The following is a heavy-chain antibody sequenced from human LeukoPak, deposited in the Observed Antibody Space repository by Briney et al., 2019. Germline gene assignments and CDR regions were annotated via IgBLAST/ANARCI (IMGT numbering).Heavy chain of an antibody. CDR2: IYTGGGT. D-gene: IGHD2-21*02. J-gene: IGHJ4*02. Sequence: GGSLRLSCAASGFTVSSKYVNWVRQAPGKGLEWVSTIYTGGGTYYADSVKGRFTISRDSSKNTLFLQMNSLRAEDTAVYHCATDSDWGQGTLVTVSS. CDR1: GFTVSSKY. CDR3: ATDSD. V-gene: IGHV3-53*01.